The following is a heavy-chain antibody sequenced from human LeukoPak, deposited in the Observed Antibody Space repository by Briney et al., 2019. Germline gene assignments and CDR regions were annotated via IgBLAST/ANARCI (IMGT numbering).Heavy chain of an antibody. V-gene: IGHV7-4-1*02. CDR3: ARVLAMVRGAPFDY. J-gene: IGHJ4*02. D-gene: IGHD3-10*01. CDR2: INTDTGNP. Sequence: ASVKVSCKASGYTFTSYGMNWVRQAPGQGLEWMGWINTDTGNPTYAQGFTGRFVFSLDTSVSTAYLQISSLKAEDTAVYYCARVLAMVRGAPFDYWGQGTLVTVSS. CDR1: GYTFTSYG.